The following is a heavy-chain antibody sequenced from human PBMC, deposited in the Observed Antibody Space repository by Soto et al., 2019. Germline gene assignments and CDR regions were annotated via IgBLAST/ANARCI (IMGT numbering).Heavy chain of an antibody. J-gene: IGHJ4*02. CDR1: GYTFTGYY. D-gene: IGHD5-12*01. Sequence: ASVKVSCKASGYTFTGYYMHWVRQAPGQGLEWMGWINPNSGGTNYAQKFQGWVTMTRDTSISTAYMELSRLRSDDTAVYYCARVKENRYPYSGYDYWGQGTLVTVSS. CDR2: INPNSGGT. CDR3: ARVKENRYPYSGYDY. V-gene: IGHV1-2*04.